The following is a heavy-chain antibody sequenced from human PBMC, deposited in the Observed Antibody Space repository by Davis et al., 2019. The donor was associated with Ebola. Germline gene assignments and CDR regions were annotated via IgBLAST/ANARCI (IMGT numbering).Heavy chain of an antibody. D-gene: IGHD3-10*01. CDR3: ARDDYWSGENWFDP. Sequence: GESLKISCAASGFNFRSYAMSWVRQAPGKGLEWVSAISGSGGSTYYADSVKGRFTISRDNSKNTLYLQMNSLRSEDTAVYYCARDDYWSGENWFDPWGQGTLVTVSS. CDR1: GFNFRSYA. CDR2: ISGSGGST. V-gene: IGHV3-23*01. J-gene: IGHJ5*02.